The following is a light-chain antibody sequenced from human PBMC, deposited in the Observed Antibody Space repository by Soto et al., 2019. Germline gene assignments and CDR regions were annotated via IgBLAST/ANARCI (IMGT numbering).Light chain of an antibody. CDR1: QSIGKW. J-gene: IGKJ4*01. CDR3: QPYNGH. V-gene: IGKV1-5*01. Sequence: DIQMTQSPAILSASVGDGVTITCRASQSIGKWLAWYQQKPGKAPKVLIYDASTLESGVPSRFSGGRSGTEFTLSISSLQPDDFATYYCQPYNGHFGGGTKVDI. CDR2: DAS.